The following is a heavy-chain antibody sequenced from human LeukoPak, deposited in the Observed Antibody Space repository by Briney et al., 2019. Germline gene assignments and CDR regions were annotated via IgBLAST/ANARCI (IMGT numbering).Heavy chain of an antibody. CDR2: VSSSGSTI. D-gene: IGHD5-24*01. J-gene: IGHJ4*02. CDR1: GFTFGSYG. V-gene: IGHV3-48*04. CDR3: ARETRVRWTDY. Sequence: GGSLRLSCAASGFTFGSYGMHWVRQAPGKGLEWVSYVSSSGSTIYYADSVKGRFTISRDNAKNSLYLQMTSLRAEDTAVYYCARETRVRWTDYWGQGILVTVSS.